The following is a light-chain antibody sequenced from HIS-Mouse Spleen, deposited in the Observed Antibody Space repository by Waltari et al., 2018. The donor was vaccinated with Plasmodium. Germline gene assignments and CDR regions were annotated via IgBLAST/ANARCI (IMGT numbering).Light chain of an antibody. V-gene: IGKV1-5*03. CDR3: QQYNSYSWT. Sequence: DIQMTQSPSTLSASVGDRVTITCRASQSISSRLAWYQEQPGKSPKLLIYKASSLESGVPSRFSGSGSGTEVTLTIRSLQPDDFATYYCQQYNSYSWTFGQGTKVEIK. CDR2: KAS. J-gene: IGKJ1*01. CDR1: QSISSR.